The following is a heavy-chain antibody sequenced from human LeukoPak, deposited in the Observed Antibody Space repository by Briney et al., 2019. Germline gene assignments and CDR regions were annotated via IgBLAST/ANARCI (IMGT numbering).Heavy chain of an antibody. D-gene: IGHD4-17*01. CDR3: AKDQGYGDYAAAYDY. J-gene: IGHJ4*02. CDR2: IKSDGSEE. CDR1: GFIFSSYW. Sequence: GGSLRLSCATSGFIFSSYWMCWVRQAPGKGLEWVANIKSDGSEEYYGDSVKGRFTISRDNAKNSLYLQMNSLRAEDTAVYYCAKDQGYGDYAAAYDYWGQGTLVTVSS. V-gene: IGHV3-7*03.